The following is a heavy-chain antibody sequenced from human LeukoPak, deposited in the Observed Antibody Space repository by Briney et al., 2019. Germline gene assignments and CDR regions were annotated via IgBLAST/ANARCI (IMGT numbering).Heavy chain of an antibody. Sequence: SETLSLTCTVSSGSISSYYWSWIRQPPGKGLEWIGYIYYSGSTNYNPSLQSRVTISVDTSKNQFSLKLSSVTAADTAVYYCGGGGVGYDFGGRFDNWGQGTLVTVSS. J-gene: IGHJ5*02. CDR2: IYYSGST. V-gene: IGHV4-59*01. CDR3: GGGGVGYDFGGRFDN. CDR1: SGSISSYY. D-gene: IGHD5-12*01.